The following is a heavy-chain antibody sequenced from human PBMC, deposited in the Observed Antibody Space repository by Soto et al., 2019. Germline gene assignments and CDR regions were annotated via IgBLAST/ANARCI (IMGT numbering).Heavy chain of an antibody. CDR2: LPRGGTA. V-gene: IGHV4-30-4*01. Sequence: PSETLSLTCTVSGNSIRIGDYYWTWSRPPPGGRLGSVGILPRGGTAKYKPSHSSRTSLVDATSRKLFSIKLTVVAAAAAADYFCGRALGTRVMEWPRFDPWGQGKLVTVSS. CDR1: GNSIRIGDYY. D-gene: IGHD3-3*01. CDR3: GRALGTRVMEWPRFDP. J-gene: IGHJ5*02.